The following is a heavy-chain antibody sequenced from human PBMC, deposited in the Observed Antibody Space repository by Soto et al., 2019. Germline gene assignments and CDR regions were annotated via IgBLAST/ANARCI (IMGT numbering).Heavy chain of an antibody. CDR2: IYYSGST. J-gene: IGHJ5*02. V-gene: IGHV4-39*01. CDR1: GGSISSSSYY. Sequence: PSETLSLTCTVSGGSISSSSYYWGWIRQPPGKGLEWIGSIYYSGSTYYNPSLKSRVTISVDTSKNQFSLKLSSVTAADTAVYYCAKYDYYDSSGYYSQNWFDPWGQGTLVTVSS. CDR3: AKYDYYDSSGYYSQNWFDP. D-gene: IGHD3-22*01.